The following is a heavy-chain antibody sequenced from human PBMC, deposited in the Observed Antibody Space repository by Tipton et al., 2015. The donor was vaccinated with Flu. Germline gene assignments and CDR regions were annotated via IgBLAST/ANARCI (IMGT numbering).Heavy chain of an antibody. CDR2: IYYSGTT. CDR1: GGSISTYS. V-gene: IGHV4-59*12. J-gene: IGHJ4*02. CDR3: ARVGDSSVAYGLDY. D-gene: IGHD3-22*01. Sequence: TLSLTCTVSGGSISTYSWSWIRQPPGKGLEWIGNIYYSGTTNYNPSLKSRLTISVDTSNKQFSLRLSTVTAADTARYYCARVGDSSVAYGLDYWGQGTLVTVSS.